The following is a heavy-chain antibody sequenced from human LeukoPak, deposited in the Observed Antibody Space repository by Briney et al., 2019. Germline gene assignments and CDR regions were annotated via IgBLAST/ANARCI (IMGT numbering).Heavy chain of an antibody. CDR2: ISYDGSNK. V-gene: IGHV3-30-3*01. Sequence: GGSLRLSCAASGFTFSSYAMHWVRQAPGKGLEWVAVISYDGSNKYYADSVKGRFTISRDNSKNTLYLQMNSLRAEDTAVYYCARGVAVAGTSWFDPWGQGTLVTVSS. CDR1: GFTFSSYA. D-gene: IGHD6-19*01. J-gene: IGHJ5*02. CDR3: ARGVAVAGTSWFDP.